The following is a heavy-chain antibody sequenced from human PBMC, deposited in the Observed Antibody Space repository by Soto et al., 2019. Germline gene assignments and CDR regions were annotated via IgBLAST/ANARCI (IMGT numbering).Heavy chain of an antibody. CDR3: AKENCSSTSCYFGTDY. J-gene: IGHJ4*02. Sequence: GGSLRLSCAASGFTFSSYAMSWVRQAPGKGLEWVSAISGSGGNTYYADSVKGRFTISRDNSKNTLYLQMNSLRAEDTAVYYCAKENCSSTSCYFGTDYWGQETLVTVSS. D-gene: IGHD2-2*01. CDR1: GFTFSSYA. CDR2: ISGSGGNT. V-gene: IGHV3-23*01.